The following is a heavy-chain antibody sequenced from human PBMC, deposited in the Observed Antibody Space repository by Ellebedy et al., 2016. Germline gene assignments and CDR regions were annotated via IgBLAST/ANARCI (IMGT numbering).Heavy chain of an antibody. CDR3: ARGLSGYDLSTSDY. CDR1: GFIFDDFA. J-gene: IGHJ4*02. CDR2: ISYDGSDK. V-gene: IGHV3-30-3*01. Sequence: GESLKISXVASGFIFDDFAMHWVRQAPGKGLEWVAVISYDGSDKNNTDSVKGRFTISRDNSKNTMYLQMSRLRAEDMGVYYCARGLSGYDLSTSDYWGQGTLVTVSP. D-gene: IGHD5-12*01.